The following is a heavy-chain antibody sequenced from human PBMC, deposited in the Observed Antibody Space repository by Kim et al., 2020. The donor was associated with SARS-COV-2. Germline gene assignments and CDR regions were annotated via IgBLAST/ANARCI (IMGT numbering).Heavy chain of an antibody. D-gene: IGHD5-12*01. CDR3: ARAGRDGYNLVDY. Sequence: YSPAFQGQVTISADKSISTAYLQWRSLKASDTAMYYCARAGRDGYNLVDYWGQGTLVTVSS. V-gene: IGHV5-51*01. J-gene: IGHJ4*02.